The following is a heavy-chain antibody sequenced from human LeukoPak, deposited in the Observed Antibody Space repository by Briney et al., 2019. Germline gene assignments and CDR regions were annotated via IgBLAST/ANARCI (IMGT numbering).Heavy chain of an antibody. CDR3: ARDPSHGHYSKIDY. V-gene: IGHV1-46*01. CDR1: GYAFTGYY. D-gene: IGHD3-3*01. CDR2: INPGVDAT. J-gene: IGHJ4*02. Sequence: WASVKVSCRTSGYAFTGYYIHWVRQAPGQGLEWMGFINPGVDATTYAQKFQGRVTVTRDTSTSTVYMELSRLRSDDTAVYYCARDPSHGHYSKIDYWGQGTLVTVSS.